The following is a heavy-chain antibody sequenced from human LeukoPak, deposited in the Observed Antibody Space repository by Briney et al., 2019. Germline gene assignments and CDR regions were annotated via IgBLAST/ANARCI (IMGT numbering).Heavy chain of an antibody. D-gene: IGHD6-13*01. V-gene: IGHV4-30-2*01. CDR2: IYHSGST. Sequence: SSETLSLTCTVSGGSISSGGYYWSWIRQPPGKGLEWIGYIYHSGSTYYNPSLKSRVTISVDRSKNQFSLKLSSVTAADTAVYYCASSPSGPYSSSWYFDYWGQGTLVTVSS. CDR1: GGSISSGGYY. CDR3: ASSPSGPYSSSWYFDY. J-gene: IGHJ4*02.